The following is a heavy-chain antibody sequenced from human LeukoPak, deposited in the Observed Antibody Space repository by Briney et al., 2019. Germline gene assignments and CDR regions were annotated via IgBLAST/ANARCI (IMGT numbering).Heavy chain of an antibody. CDR3: ARPPLL. CDR2: FSCSGNT. V-gene: IGHV4-39*01. CDR1: GGSISSTIYY. D-gene: IGHD2-21*01. J-gene: IGHJ4*02. Sequence: PSETLSLTCTVSGGSISSTIYYWAWIRQPPGKGLEWIGSFSCSGNTFYNSSLTSRVSISEDTSKNQFSLKLTSVTAADTAVYYCARPPLLWGQGILVTVSS.